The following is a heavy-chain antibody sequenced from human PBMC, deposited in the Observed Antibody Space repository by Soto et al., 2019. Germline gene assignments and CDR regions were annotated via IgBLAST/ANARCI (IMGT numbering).Heavy chain of an antibody. CDR1: GGSISSSSYY. V-gene: IGHV4-39*01. D-gene: IGHD2-15*01. CDR2: IYYSGST. CDR3: ARHPPSYCSGGSCYLN. Sequence: SETLSLTCTVSGGSISSSSYYWGWIRQPPGKGLEWIGSIYYSGSTYYNPSLKSRVTISVDTSKNQFSLKLSSVTAADTAVYYCARHPPSYCSGGSCYLNWGQGTLVTVSS. J-gene: IGHJ4*02.